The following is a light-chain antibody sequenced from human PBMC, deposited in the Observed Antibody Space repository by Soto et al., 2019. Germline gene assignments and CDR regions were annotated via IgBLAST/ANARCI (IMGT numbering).Light chain of an antibody. CDR2: DVS. J-gene: IGLJ1*01. CDR3: CSYAGSPRYV. CDR1: SSDVGGYNY. Sequence: QSVLTQPRSVSGSPGQSVTISCTGTSSDVGGYNYVSWYQQHPGKAPKVMIYDVSERTSGVPYRFSGSKSGNTASLTISGLQAEAEADSYCCSYAGSPRYVLGTGTKCTVL. V-gene: IGLV2-11*01.